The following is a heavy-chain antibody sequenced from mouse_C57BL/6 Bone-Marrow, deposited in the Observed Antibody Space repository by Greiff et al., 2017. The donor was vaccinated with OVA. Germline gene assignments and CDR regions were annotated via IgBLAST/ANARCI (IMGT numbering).Heavy chain of an antibody. J-gene: IGHJ1*03. Sequence: EVMLVESGGGLVQPGGSLSLSCAASGFTFTDYYMSWVRQPPGKALEWLGFIRNKANGYTTEYSASVKGRFTISRDNSQSILYLQMNALRAEDSATYYCARFYYSNYVYWYFDVWGTGTTVTVSS. D-gene: IGHD2-5*01. CDR3: ARFYYSNYVYWYFDV. CDR2: IRNKANGYTT. CDR1: GFTFTDYY. V-gene: IGHV7-3*01.